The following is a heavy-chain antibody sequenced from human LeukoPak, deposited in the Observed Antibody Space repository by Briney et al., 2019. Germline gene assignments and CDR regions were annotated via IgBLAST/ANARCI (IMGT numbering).Heavy chain of an antibody. CDR1: GYTFTGYY. Sequence: SVKVSCKASGYTFTGYYMHWVRQAPGQGLEWMGWINPKSGGTNYAQKFQGRVTMTRDTSISTAYMELSRLRSDDTAVYYCARVGDSSGYIFSWFDPWGQGTLVTVSS. D-gene: IGHD3-22*01. J-gene: IGHJ5*02. V-gene: IGHV1-2*02. CDR3: ARVGDSSGYIFSWFDP. CDR2: INPKSGGT.